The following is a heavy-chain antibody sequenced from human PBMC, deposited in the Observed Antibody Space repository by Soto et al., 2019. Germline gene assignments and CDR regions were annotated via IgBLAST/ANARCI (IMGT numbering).Heavy chain of an antibody. CDR3: VHNRLSDGDPFDF. Sequence: QITLKESGPTLVKPKQTLTLTCTFSGFSLDASGLGVGWIRQPPGKALEWLALIYWDDDKRSSPSLKSRLTITKDTSKNQVVLTLTNMAPMDTARYYCVHNRLSDGDPFDFWGQGILVTVSS. D-gene: IGHD4-17*01. V-gene: IGHV2-5*02. CDR1: GFSLDASGLG. CDR2: IYWDDDK. J-gene: IGHJ4*02.